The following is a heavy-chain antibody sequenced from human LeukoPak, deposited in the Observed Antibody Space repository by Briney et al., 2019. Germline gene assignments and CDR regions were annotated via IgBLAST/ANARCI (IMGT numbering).Heavy chain of an antibody. Sequence: GGSLRLSCAASGFTFSDYYMSWIRQVPGKGLEWVSYIVRSGTTIHYADSVKGRFTISWVNAKKSLYLQMNSLRAEDTAVYYCARSGKIYFDWLLDYWGQGTLVTVSS. CDR2: IVRSGTTI. J-gene: IGHJ4*02. V-gene: IGHV3-11*04. D-gene: IGHD3-9*01. CDR3: ARSGKIYFDWLLDY. CDR1: GFTFSDYY.